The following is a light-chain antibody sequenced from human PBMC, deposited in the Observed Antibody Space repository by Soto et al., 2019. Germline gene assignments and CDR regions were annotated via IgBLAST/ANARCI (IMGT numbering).Light chain of an antibody. CDR2: VGTGGIVG. CDR1: SDYSYYK. J-gene: IGLJ1*01. Sequence: QPVLTQPPSASASLGASVTLTCTLSSDYSYYKVDWYQQRPGKGPRFVMRVGTGGIVGSKGDGIPDRFSVLGSGLNRYLTIKNIQEEDESDYHCGADHGSGSNFVYVFGTGTKVTVL. CDR3: GADHGSGSNFVYV. V-gene: IGLV9-49*01.